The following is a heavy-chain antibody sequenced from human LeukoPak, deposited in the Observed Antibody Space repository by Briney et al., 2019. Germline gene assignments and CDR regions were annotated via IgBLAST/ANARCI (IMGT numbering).Heavy chain of an antibody. V-gene: IGHV3-30*03. Sequence: GGSLRLSCAASGFTFSSYGMHWVRQAPGKGLEWVAVISYDGSNKYYADSVKGRFTISRDNAKNTLYLQMNSLRAEDTAVYYCARGYYDSSGYDPFGYWGQGTLVTVSS. D-gene: IGHD3-22*01. CDR2: ISYDGSNK. CDR1: GFTFSSYG. J-gene: IGHJ4*02. CDR3: ARGYYDSSGYDPFGY.